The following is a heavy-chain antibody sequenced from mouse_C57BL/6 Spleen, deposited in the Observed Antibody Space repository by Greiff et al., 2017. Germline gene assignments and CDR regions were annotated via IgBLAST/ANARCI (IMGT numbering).Heavy chain of an antibody. V-gene: IGHV1-61*01. J-gene: IGHJ2*01. CDR3: ARRDYYGSSYYFDY. Sequence: QVQLQQPGAELVRPGSSVKLSCKASGFTFTSYWMDWVKQRPGQGLEWIGNIYPSDSETHYNQKFKDKATLTVDKSSSTAYMQRSSLTSEDSAVYYGARRDYYGSSYYFDYWGQGTTLTVSS. D-gene: IGHD1-1*01. CDR2: IYPSDSET. CDR1: GFTFTSYW.